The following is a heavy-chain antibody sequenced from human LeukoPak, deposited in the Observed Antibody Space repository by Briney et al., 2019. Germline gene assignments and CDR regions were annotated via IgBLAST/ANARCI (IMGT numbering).Heavy chain of an antibody. D-gene: IGHD2-15*01. V-gene: IGHV3-30-3*01. Sequence: GRSLRLSCAASGFTFTSYAIHWVRQAPGKGLEWVAVISYDGSNKYYADSVKGRFTISRDNSKNTLYVQMNSLRAEDTAVYYCARDGCSGEWGCAFDIWGQGTMVTVSS. CDR3: ARDGCSGEWGCAFDI. CDR2: ISYDGSNK. J-gene: IGHJ3*02. CDR1: GFTFTSYA.